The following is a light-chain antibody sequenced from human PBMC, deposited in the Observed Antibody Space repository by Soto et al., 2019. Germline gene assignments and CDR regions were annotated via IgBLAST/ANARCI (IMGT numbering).Light chain of an antibody. V-gene: IGKV3-11*01. CDR2: DAS. CDR1: QSVSSY. CDR3: QQRSNWPALT. J-gene: IGKJ4*01. Sequence: EIVLTQSPATLSLSPGERATLSCRASQSVSSYLAWYQQKPGQAPRLLLYDASNRATGIPARFSGSGSWTDFTLTISSLEPADFAVYYCQQRSNWPALTFGGETKVEVK.